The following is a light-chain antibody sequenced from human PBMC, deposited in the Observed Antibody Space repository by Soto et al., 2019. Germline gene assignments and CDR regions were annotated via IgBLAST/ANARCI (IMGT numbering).Light chain of an antibody. CDR1: QSVSSY. CDR2: DAS. V-gene: IGKV3-11*01. CDR3: QQRSNWLWT. J-gene: IGKJ1*01. Sequence: EIVLTQSPATLSLSPGERATLSCRASQSVSSYLAWYQQKPGQAPRLLIYDASNRATGIPARFSGSGSGTDVTLTISSLEPEDFAVYYCQQRSNWLWTFGQGTKVDIK.